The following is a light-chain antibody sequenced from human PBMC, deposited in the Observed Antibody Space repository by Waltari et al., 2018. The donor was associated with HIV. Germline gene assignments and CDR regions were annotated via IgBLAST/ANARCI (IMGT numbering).Light chain of an antibody. CDR1: SSNIENAN. CDR2: KNV. J-gene: IGLJ1*01. CDR3: GGWDSSLSAYG. Sequence: QSFLTQPPSASGTPGQTVTISCSGSSSNIENANVYWYQQLPGMTPKLPMNKNVVRPSGVPDRCAASKSGTSASLTISGLRSADEADYYCGGWDSSLSAYGFGAGTKVAGL. V-gene: IGLV1-47*01.